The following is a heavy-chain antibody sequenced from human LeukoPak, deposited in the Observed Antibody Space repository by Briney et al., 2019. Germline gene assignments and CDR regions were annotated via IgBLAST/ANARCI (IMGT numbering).Heavy chain of an antibody. D-gene: IGHD6-19*01. Sequence: GGSLRLSCAASGLTFSGYDMHWVRQAPGKGLEWVAVISYDGSDKYYADSVKGRFTISRDNSKNTLYLQMNSLRPEDTAVYYCARDWGRRYSSGWYGDFDYWGQGTLVTVSS. CDR1: GLTFSGYD. V-gene: IGHV3-30-3*01. CDR2: ISYDGSDK. CDR3: ARDWGRRYSSGWYGDFDY. J-gene: IGHJ4*02.